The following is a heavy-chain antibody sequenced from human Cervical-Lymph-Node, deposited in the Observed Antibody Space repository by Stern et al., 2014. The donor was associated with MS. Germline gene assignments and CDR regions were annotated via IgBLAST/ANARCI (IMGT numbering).Heavy chain of an antibody. J-gene: IGHJ5*02. CDR2: VYFRGST. V-gene: IGHV4-4*08. CDR3: ARVEAVAATAWFDP. Sequence: VQLVESGPGLVNPSETLSLTCAVSGGSFSGYSWSWIRQPPGKGLEWIGDVYFRGSTNYNRSLKSRATISLDTSRKQFLLRLNSGTAADTAVYYCARVEAVAATAWFDPWGLGTLVTVSS. CDR1: GGSFSGYS. D-gene: IGHD6-19*01.